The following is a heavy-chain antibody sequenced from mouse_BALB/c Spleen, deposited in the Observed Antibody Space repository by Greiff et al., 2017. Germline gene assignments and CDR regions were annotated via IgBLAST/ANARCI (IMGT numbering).Heavy chain of an antibody. CDR2: IDPENGDT. Sequence: VQLKESGAELVRSGASVKLSCTASGFNIKDYYMHWVKQRPEQGLEWIGWIDPENGDTEYAPKFQGKATMTADTSSNTAYLQLSSLTSEDTAVYYCNAWGYDYAMDYWGQGTSVTVSS. V-gene: IGHV14-4*02. CDR3: NAWGYDYAMDY. J-gene: IGHJ4*01. CDR1: GFNIKDYY. D-gene: IGHD2-2*01.